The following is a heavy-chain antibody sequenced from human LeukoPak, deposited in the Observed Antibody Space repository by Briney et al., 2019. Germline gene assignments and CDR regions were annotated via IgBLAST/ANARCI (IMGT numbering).Heavy chain of an antibody. CDR2: IYYSGST. V-gene: IGHV4-59*01. D-gene: IGHD1-26*01. CDR3: ARGIWELPLDY. Sequence: SETLSLTCTVSGGSISSYYWSWIRQPPGKGLEWIGYIYYSGSTNYNPSLKSRVTISVDTSKNQFSLKLSSVTAADTAVYYRARGIWELPLDYWGQGTLVTVSS. CDR1: GGSISSYY. J-gene: IGHJ4*02.